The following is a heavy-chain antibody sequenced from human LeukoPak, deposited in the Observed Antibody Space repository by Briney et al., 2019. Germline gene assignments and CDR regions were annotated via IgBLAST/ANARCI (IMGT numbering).Heavy chain of an antibody. Sequence: GESLKISCKGSGYSFTSYWIGWVRQMLGKGLEWMGIIYPGDSDTRYSPSFQGQVTISADKSISTAYLQWSSLKASDTAMYYCAIHCSGGSCYSGYFDYWGQGTLVTVSS. CDR3: AIHCSGGSCYSGYFDY. V-gene: IGHV5-51*01. J-gene: IGHJ4*02. CDR1: GYSFTSYW. CDR2: IYPGDSDT. D-gene: IGHD2-15*01.